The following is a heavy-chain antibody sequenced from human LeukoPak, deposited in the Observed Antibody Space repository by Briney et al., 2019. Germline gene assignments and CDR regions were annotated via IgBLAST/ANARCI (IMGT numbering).Heavy chain of an antibody. V-gene: IGHV3-7*04. CDR1: GFIFSRHW. CDR2: IKQDGSEK. D-gene: IGHD2-2*01. J-gene: IGHJ5*02. CDR3: ARGIVVGRNWFDP. Sequence: GGSLRLSCAASGFIFSRHWMSWVRQAPGKGLEWVANIKQDGSEKYYVDSVKGRFTISRDNAKNTLYLQMNSLRAEDTAVYYCARGIVVGRNWFDPWGQGTLVTVSS.